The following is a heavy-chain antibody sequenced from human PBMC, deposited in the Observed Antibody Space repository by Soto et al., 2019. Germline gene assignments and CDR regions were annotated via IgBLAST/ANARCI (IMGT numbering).Heavy chain of an antibody. V-gene: IGHV4-59*08. J-gene: IGHJ6*03. Sequence: SETLSLTCTVSGGSISNFYWSWIRQPPGKGLEWIGYAYYTGSTSYNPSLKRRVTFSADSSRGQFSRRLNSVTAADTAVYYCARTVLGPDLLADSFVDYYYYMDVWGQGTTVTVSS. CDR2: AYYTGST. CDR3: ARTVLGPDLLADSFVDYYYYMDV. D-gene: IGHD3-9*01. CDR1: GGSISNFY.